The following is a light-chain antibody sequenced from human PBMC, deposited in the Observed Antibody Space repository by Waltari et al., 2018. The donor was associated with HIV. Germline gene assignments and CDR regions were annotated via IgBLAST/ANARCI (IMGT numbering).Light chain of an antibody. CDR1: ENLVYRDGYTY. CDR2: RVS. V-gene: IGKV2-30*01. J-gene: IGKJ2*03. Sequence: TQSPVSLSVTLGQPASISCSSNENLVYRDGYTYLNWFRQRPGQSPRRLIYRVSNLYPGVADRCRGSGSGMNFTLTISRVEAEDVGVFYCMQGTHWPPSFGRGTRLDIK. CDR3: MQGTHWPPS.